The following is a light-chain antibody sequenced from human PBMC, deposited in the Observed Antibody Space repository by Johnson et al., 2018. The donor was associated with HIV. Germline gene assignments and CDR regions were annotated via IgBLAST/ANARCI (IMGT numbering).Light chain of an antibody. J-gene: IGLJ1*01. CDR2: KNT. CDR3: GTWDSSLSAPYV. V-gene: IGLV1-51*02. CDR1: TSNIGNND. Sequence: LTQPPSVSAAPGQKVTISCSGSTSNIGNNDVSWYQHLPGTAPKLLIYKNTQRPSGIPDRFSGSKSATSATLGITGLQTGDEADYYCGTWDSSLSAPYVFGTGTKVTVL.